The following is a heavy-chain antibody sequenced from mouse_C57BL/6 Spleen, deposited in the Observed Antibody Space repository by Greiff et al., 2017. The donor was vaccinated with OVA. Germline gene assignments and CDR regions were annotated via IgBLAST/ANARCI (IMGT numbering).Heavy chain of an antibody. J-gene: IGHJ3*01. D-gene: IGHD2-1*01. Sequence: QVQLQQPGAELVKPGASVKLSCKASGYTFTSYWMHWVKQRPGQGLEWIGMIHPNSGSTNYNEKFKSKATLTVDKSSSTAYMQLSSLTSEDSAVYYCARWNYGNYGGWFAYWGQGTLVTVSA. CDR3: ARWNYGNYGGWFAY. V-gene: IGHV1-64*01. CDR2: IHPNSGST. CDR1: GYTFTSYW.